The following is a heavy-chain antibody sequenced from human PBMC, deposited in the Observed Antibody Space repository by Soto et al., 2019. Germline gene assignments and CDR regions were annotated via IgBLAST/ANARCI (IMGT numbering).Heavy chain of an antibody. J-gene: IGHJ4*02. D-gene: IGHD3-10*02. CDR3: ARGLFAVPAYRDY. Sequence: EVQMVESGGGLVQPGRSLRLSCVASGFTFDDYVMHWVSQVPGKGLEWVSGISWNSGNIDYAGSVKGRFTTSRDTAMNSRYLQMNMRTPEDTALYYCARGLFAVPAYRDYWGQGTLVTVSS. V-gene: IGHV3-9*01. CDR2: ISWNSGNI. CDR1: GFTFDDYV.